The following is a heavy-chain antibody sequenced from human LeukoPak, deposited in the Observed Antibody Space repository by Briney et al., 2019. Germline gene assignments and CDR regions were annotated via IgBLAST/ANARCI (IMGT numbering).Heavy chain of an antibody. CDR2: INPNSGGT. V-gene: IGHV1-2*02. D-gene: IGHD2-2*01. CDR1: GYTFTDYY. J-gene: IGHJ5*02. Sequence: ASVKVSCKASGYTFTDYYMYWVRQAPGQGLEYMGWINPNSGGTNYAQKFRGRVTMTRDTSISTAYMELSSLRSDDTAMYYCAGVHWRPATHWFDPWGQGTLVTVSS. CDR3: AGVHWRPATHWFDP.